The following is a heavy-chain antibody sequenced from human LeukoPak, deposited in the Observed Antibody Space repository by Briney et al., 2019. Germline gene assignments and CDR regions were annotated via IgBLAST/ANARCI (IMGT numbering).Heavy chain of an antibody. D-gene: IGHD7-27*01. CDR1: GYTFTSYG. Sequence: ASVTVSFTASGYTFTSYGISWVRQAPGQGLEWMGWISAYNGNTNYAQKLQGRVTMTTDTSTSTAYMELRSLRSDDTAVYYCARESPTGDDAFDIWGQGTMVTVSS. J-gene: IGHJ3*02. CDR3: ARESPTGDDAFDI. V-gene: IGHV1-18*01. CDR2: ISAYNGNT.